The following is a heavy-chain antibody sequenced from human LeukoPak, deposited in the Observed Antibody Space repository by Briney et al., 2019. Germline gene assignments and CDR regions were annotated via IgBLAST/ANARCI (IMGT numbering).Heavy chain of an antibody. V-gene: IGHV3-48*03. CDR2: ISSSGSTI. D-gene: IGHD6-19*01. J-gene: IGHJ4*02. CDR1: GFTFSSYE. CDR3: ARTTGAVVGQQEPYYFDY. Sequence: GGPLRLSCAASGFTFSSYEMNWVRQAPGKGLEWVSYISSSGSTIYYADSVKGRFTISRDNAKNSLYLQMNSLRAEDTAVYYCARTTGAVVGQQEPYYFDYWGQGTLVTVSS.